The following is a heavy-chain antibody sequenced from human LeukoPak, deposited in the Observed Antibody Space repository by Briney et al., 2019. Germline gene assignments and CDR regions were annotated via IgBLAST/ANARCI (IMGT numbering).Heavy chain of an antibody. J-gene: IGHJ3*01. Sequence: GASVKVSCKASGGTFISYTISWVRQAPGQGLEWMGGIIPILGIANYAQKFQGRVTITADKSTSTASMELSSLRSEDTAVYCCARGPWGYGEGSQRRPDAFDLWGQGTMVTVSS. CDR2: IIPILGIA. V-gene: IGHV1-69*10. D-gene: IGHD3-10*01. CDR1: GGTFISYT. CDR3: ARGPWGYGEGSQRRPDAFDL.